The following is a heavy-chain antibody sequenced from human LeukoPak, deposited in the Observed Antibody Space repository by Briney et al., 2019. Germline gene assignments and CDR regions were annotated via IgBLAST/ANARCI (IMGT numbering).Heavy chain of an antibody. Sequence: PWGSLRLSCAASGFTVSGNYMSWVRQAPGKGPEWVSVIYSGGSTYYADSVKGRFTISRDNSKNTLYLQMNSLRAEDTAVYYCARVQYDFWSGYYFDYWGQGTLVTVSS. J-gene: IGHJ4*02. V-gene: IGHV3-66*02. CDR2: IYSGGST. D-gene: IGHD3-3*01. CDR1: GFTVSGNY. CDR3: ARVQYDFWSGYYFDY.